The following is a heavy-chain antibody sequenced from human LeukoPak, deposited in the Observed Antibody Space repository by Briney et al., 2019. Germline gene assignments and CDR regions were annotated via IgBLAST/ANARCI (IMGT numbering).Heavy chain of an antibody. Sequence: PSETLSLTCAVYGGSFSGYYWSWIRQPPGKGLEWIGEIKHSGSTNYNPSLKSRVTISVDTSKNQFSLKLSSVTAADTAVYYCARAQQNYDFWSGPIDYWGQGTLVPVSS. CDR1: GGSFSGYY. J-gene: IGHJ4*02. V-gene: IGHV4-34*01. CDR2: IKHSGST. CDR3: ARAQQNYDFWSGPIDY. D-gene: IGHD3-3*01.